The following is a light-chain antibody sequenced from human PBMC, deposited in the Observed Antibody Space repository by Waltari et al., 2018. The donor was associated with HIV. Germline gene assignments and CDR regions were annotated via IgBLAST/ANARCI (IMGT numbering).Light chain of an antibody. Sequence: QSALTQPASVSGSPGQSITISCTGTSSDVGSYNVVSWYQQHPGKAPKLMIYEVSKRPSVVSNRFSGSKSGNTASLTISGLQAEDEADYHCCSYAGSSTYVVFGGGTKLTVL. CDR2: EVS. V-gene: IGLV2-23*02. CDR3: CSYAGSSTYVV. J-gene: IGLJ2*01. CDR1: SSDVGSYNV.